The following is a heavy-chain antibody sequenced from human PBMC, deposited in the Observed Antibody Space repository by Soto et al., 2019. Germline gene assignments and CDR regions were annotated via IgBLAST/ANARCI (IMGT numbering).Heavy chain of an antibody. Sequence: QVQLVQSGAEVKKPGSSVKVSCKASVGTFSSYAISWVRQSPGQGLEWRGGIIPIFGTANYAQKFQGRVTITADDSTSPAYMELSSLRSEDTAVYYCARGGYSAYAGYSQHWGQGTLVTVSS. CDR1: VGTFSSYA. D-gene: IGHD6-25*01. V-gene: IGHV1-69*01. CDR2: IIPIFGTA. J-gene: IGHJ1*01. CDR3: ARGGYSAYAGYSQH.